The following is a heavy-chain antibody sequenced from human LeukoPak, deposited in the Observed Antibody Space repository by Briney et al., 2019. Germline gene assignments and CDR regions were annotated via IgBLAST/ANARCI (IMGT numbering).Heavy chain of an antibody. CDR1: GFTFSNYW. Sequence: PGGSLRLSCAASGFTFSNYWMHWVRQAPGKGLEWVSSISSSSSYIYYADSVKGRFTISRDNAKNSLYLQMNSLRAEDTAVYYCARGVYGSGSLLAFDIWGQGTMVTVSS. CDR3: ARGVYGSGSLLAFDI. D-gene: IGHD3-10*01. J-gene: IGHJ3*02. V-gene: IGHV3-21*01. CDR2: ISSSSSYI.